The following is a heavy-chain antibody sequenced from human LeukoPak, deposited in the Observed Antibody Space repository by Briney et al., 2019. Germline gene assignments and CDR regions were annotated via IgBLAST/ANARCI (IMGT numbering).Heavy chain of an antibody. CDR1: GFIFSNYA. CDR3: AKDDAWLRFGE. J-gene: IGHJ4*02. V-gene: IGHV3-23*01. CDR2: IRGRTATT. Sequence: GGSLRLSCAASGFIFSNYAMIWVRQAPGKGLEWVSSIRGRTATTYYADSVKGRFTISRDNSKNTLYLEVISLTAEDTAVYYCAKDDAWLRFGEWSQGTLVTVSS. D-gene: IGHD3-10*01.